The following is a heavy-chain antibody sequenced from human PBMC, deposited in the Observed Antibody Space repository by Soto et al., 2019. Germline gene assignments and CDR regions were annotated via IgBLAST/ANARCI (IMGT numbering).Heavy chain of an antibody. Sequence: QVQLVESGGGVVQPGRSLRLSCAASGFIFSRYDMHWLRQAPGKGLEWVAVISSDGSNKYYAESVKGRFTISRDNSKNTLYLQMNSLGAEDTAMYYCAKVGSSWFEGAFDIWGQGTMVTVSS. J-gene: IGHJ3*02. CDR2: ISSDGSNK. CDR3: AKVGSSWFEGAFDI. V-gene: IGHV3-30*18. CDR1: GFIFSRYD. D-gene: IGHD6-13*01.